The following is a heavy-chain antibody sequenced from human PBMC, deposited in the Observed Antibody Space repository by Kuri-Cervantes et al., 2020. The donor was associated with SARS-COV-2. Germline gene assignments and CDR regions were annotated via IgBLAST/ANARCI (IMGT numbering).Heavy chain of an antibody. CDR2: INHSGST. CDR3: ARGQSCSSTSCYRGAYYYYYMDV. CDR1: GESLSGYY. V-gene: IGHV4-34*01. D-gene: IGHD2-2*01. J-gene: IGHJ6*03. Sequence: ESLKISCDVYGESLSGYYWSWIRQPPGKGLEWIGEINHSGSTNYNPSLKSRVTISVDTSKNQFSLKLSSVTAADTAVYYCARGQSCSSTSCYRGAYYYYYMDVWGKGTTVTVSS.